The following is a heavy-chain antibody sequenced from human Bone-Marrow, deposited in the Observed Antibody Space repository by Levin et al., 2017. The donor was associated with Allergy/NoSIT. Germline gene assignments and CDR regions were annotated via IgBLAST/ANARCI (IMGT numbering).Heavy chain of an antibody. V-gene: IGHV3-7*01. Sequence: PGGSLRLSCAASGFTINKYWMSWVRQAPGKGLEWVAGIKEDGSEIRYRDSVRGRFTISRDNPKNSLYLQMNGLNAADTAVYYCGRGAGWWDYWGQGTLVTASS. CDR1: GFTINKYW. CDR2: IKEDGSEI. CDR3: GRGAGWWDY. J-gene: IGHJ4*02. D-gene: IGHD2-15*01.